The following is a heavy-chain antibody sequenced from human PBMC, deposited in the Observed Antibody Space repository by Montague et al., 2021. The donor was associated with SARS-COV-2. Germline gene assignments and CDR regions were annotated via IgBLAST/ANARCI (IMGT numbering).Heavy chain of an antibody. Sequence: SDTLSLTCAVSGGSISSSNWWSWVRQPPGKGLEWIGEIYHSGSTXYNPSLKSRVTISVDKSKNQFSLKLSSVTAADTAVYHCASRGAGWFGSNPERFDYWGQGTLVTVSS. CDR2: IYHSGST. J-gene: IGHJ4*02. CDR3: ASRGAGWFGSNPERFDY. CDR1: GGSISSSNW. V-gene: IGHV4-4*02. D-gene: IGHD3-10*01.